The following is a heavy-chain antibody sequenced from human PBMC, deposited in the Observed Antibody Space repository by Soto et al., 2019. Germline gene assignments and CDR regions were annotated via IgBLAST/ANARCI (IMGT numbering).Heavy chain of an antibody. CDR1: GFTFSSYS. D-gene: IGHD3-16*01. CDR3: ASVLGYYYYGMDV. V-gene: IGHV3-21*01. Sequence: GGSLRLSCAASGFTFSSYSMNWVRQAPGKGLEWVSSISSSSSYIYYADSVKGRFTISRDNAKNSLYLQMNSLRAEDTAVYYCASVLGYYYYGMDVWGQGTTVTVSS. J-gene: IGHJ6*02. CDR2: ISSSSSYI.